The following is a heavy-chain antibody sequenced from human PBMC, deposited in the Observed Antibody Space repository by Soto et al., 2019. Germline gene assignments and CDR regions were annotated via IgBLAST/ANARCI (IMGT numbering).Heavy chain of an antibody. CDR1: GGSISSYY. D-gene: IGHD1-26*01. CDR2: IYYSGST. J-gene: IGHJ4*02. V-gene: IGHV4-59*01. CDR3: ARIPLSGSYWFDY. Sequence: SETLSLTYTVSGGSISSYYWSWIRQPPGKGLEWIGYIYYSGSTNYNPSLKSRVTISVDTSKNQFSLKLSSVTAADTAVYYCARIPLSGSYWFDYWGQGTLVTVSS.